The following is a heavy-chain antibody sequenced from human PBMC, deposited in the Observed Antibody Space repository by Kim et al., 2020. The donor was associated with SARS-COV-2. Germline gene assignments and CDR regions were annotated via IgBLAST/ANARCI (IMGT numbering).Heavy chain of an antibody. J-gene: IGHJ4*02. CDR1: GGSISSSNW. Sequence: SETLSLTCAVSGGSISSSNWWSWVRQPPGKGLEWIGEIYRSESTNYNPSLKSRVTISVDKSKNQFSLKLSSVTAADTAVYYCAGTSVAGRGLLDYWGQGTLVTVSS. CDR3: AGTSVAGRGLLDY. CDR2: IYRSEST. D-gene: IGHD6-19*01. V-gene: IGHV4-4*02.